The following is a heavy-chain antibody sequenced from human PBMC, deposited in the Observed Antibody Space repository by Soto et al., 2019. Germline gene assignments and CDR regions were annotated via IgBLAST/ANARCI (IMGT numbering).Heavy chain of an antibody. Sequence: QITLKESGPTLVKPTQTLTLTCTFSGFSLSTSGVGVAWIGQPPGKALEWLALIYWDDDKRFSPSLKSRLTITKDTSKNQVVLTMTNMDPVDTATYYCAHTRREPELNWFDPWGQGTLVTVSS. V-gene: IGHV2-5*02. J-gene: IGHJ5*02. CDR1: GFSLSTSGVG. CDR2: IYWDDDK. CDR3: AHTRREPELNWFDP. D-gene: IGHD1-26*01.